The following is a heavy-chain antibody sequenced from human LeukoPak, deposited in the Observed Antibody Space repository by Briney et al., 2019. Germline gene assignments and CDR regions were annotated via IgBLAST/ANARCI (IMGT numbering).Heavy chain of an antibody. CDR2: ISAYNGNT. CDR3: ARVNVGYYTNYYYGMDV. Sequence: ASVKVSRKASGYTFTSYGISWVRQAPGQGLEWMGWISAYNGNTNYAQKLQGRVTMTTDTSTSTAYMELRSLRSDDTAVYYCARVNVGYYTNYYYGMDVWGQGTAVTVSS. V-gene: IGHV1-18*01. CDR1: GYTFTSYG. J-gene: IGHJ6*02. D-gene: IGHD3-3*01.